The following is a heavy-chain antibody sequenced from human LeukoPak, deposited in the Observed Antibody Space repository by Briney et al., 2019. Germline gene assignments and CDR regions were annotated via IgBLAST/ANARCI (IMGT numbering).Heavy chain of an antibody. Sequence: GGSLRLSCAASGFTFSSYGMHWVRQAPGKGLEWVAVIWCDGSNKYYADSVKGRFTISRDNSKNTLYLQMNSLRAEDTAVYYCAKVVRPGNYYDSFDYWGQGTLVTVSS. V-gene: IGHV3-33*06. D-gene: IGHD3-22*01. J-gene: IGHJ4*02. CDR1: GFTFSSYG. CDR2: IWCDGSNK. CDR3: AKVVRPGNYYDSFDY.